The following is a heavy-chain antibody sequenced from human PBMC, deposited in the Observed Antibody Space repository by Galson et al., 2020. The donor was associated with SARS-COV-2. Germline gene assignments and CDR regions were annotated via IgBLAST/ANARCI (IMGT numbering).Heavy chain of an antibody. J-gene: IGHJ4*02. Sequence: GGSLRLSCAASGFTFDDYAMHWVRQAPGKGLEWVSGISWNSGSIGYADSVKGRFTISRDNAKNSLYLQMNSLRAEDTALYYCAKDTYYYDSSGYAYWGQGTLVTVSS. CDR3: AKDTYYYDSSGYAY. D-gene: IGHD3-22*01. V-gene: IGHV3-9*01. CDR1: GFTFDDYA. CDR2: ISWNSGSI.